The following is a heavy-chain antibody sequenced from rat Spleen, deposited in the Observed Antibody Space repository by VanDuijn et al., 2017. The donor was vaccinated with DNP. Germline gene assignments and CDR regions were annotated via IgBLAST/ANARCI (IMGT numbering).Heavy chain of an antibody. CDR1: GFSLTSYN. Sequence: QVQLKESGPGLVQPSQTLSLTCTVAGFSLTSYNVHWVRQPPGKGLEWMGLIWTTGDTRYNSALKSPLSFSKDTSKSQVFLKMNSLRPEDTATYYCATDSSLYYYALNAWGQGTSVTVSS. J-gene: IGHJ4*01. D-gene: IGHD1-2*01. CDR3: ATDSSLYYYALNA. V-gene: IGHV2-41*01. CDR2: IWTTGDT.